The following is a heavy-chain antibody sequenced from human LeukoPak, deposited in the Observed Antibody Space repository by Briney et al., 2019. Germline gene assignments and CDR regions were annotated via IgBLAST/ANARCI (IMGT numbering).Heavy chain of an antibody. Sequence: PGGSLRLSCAASGFTFSSYWMSWVRQAPGKGLEWVANIQQDGSEKYYVDSVKGRFTISRDNAKNSLYLQMNSLRAEDTAVYYCARDSISIVVVVAATPGPFGYWGQGTLVTVSS. CDR2: IQQDGSEK. CDR3: ARDSISIVVVVAATPGPFGY. V-gene: IGHV3-7*01. D-gene: IGHD2-15*01. CDR1: GFTFSSYW. J-gene: IGHJ4*02.